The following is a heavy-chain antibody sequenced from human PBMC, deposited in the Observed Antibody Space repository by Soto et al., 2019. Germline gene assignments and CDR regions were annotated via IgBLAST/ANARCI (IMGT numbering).Heavy chain of an antibody. D-gene: IGHD2-15*01. CDR2: IYYSGST. CDR3: ARAASESCSGGSCYYYYYMDV. V-gene: IGHV4-31*03. Sequence: QVQLQESGPGLVKPSQTLSLTCTVSGGSISSGGYYWSWIRQHPGKGLEWIGYIYYSGSTYYNPSLKSRVTSSVDTSKNQFSLKLSSVTAADTAVYYCARAASESCSGGSCYYYYYMDVWGKGTTVTVSS. CDR1: GGSISSGGYY. J-gene: IGHJ6*03.